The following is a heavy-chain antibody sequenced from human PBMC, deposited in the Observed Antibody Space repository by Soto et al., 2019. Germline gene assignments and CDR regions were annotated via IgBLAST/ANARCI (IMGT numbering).Heavy chain of an antibody. D-gene: IGHD2-2*01. CDR2: INHSGST. Sequence: SETLSLTCAVYDGSFSGYYWSWIRQPPGKGLEWIGEINHSGSTNYNPSLKSRVTISVDTSKNQFSLKLSSVTAADTAVYYCARGVVSSRRSYYYYMDVWGKGTTVTVSS. J-gene: IGHJ6*03. CDR1: DGSFSGYY. V-gene: IGHV4-34*01. CDR3: ARGVVSSRRSYYYYMDV.